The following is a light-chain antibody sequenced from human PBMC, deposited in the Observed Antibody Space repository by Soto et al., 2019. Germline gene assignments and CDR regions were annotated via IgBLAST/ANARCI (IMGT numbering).Light chain of an antibody. CDR1: SSDVGGYNY. Sequence: QSVLTQPASVSGSPGQSITISCTGTSSDVGGYNYVSWYQQHPGKAPKLMIYDVSNRPSGVSNRFSGSKSGNTASLTISGRQAEDDAHYYCSSYTSSSTVVFGGGTKRTVL. CDR2: DVS. CDR3: SSYTSSSTVV. V-gene: IGLV2-14*01. J-gene: IGLJ2*01.